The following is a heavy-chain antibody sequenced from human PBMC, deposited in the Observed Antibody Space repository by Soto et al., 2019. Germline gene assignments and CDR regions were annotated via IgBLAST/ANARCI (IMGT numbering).Heavy chain of an antibody. CDR1: GGTFSTSA. CDR3: XXDXDXLQLGGNYYYILDV. J-gene: IGHJ6*02. D-gene: IGHD1-1*01. V-gene: IGHV1-69*05. Sequence: QVQLVQSGAEVKKPGSSVKVSCKASGGTFSTSAISWVRQAPGQGPEWVGGIMPVFPTPDYAQNFQGRVXXXXXXSXXXXXXXXXXXXXXXXXXXXCXXDXDXLQLGGNYYYILDVWGQGTAITVSS. CDR2: IMPVFPTP.